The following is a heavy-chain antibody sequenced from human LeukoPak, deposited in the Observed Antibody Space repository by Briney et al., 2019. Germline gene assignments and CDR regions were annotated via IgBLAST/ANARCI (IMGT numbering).Heavy chain of an antibody. CDR2: MNPNSGNT. J-gene: IGHJ4*02. Sequence: ASVKVSCKASGYTFTGYYMHWVRQATGQGLEWMGWMNPNSGNTGYAQKFQGRVTITRNTSISTAYMELSSLRSEDTAVYYCARGSSSWYYWGQGTLVTVSS. CDR3: ARGSSSWYY. D-gene: IGHD6-13*01. CDR1: GYTFTGYY. V-gene: IGHV1-8*03.